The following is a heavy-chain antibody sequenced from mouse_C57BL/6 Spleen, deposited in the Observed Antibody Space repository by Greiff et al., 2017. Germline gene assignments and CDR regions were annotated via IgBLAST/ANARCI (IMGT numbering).Heavy chain of an antibody. Sequence: QVQLQQPGPELVKPGASVKLSCKASGYTFTSYDIHWVKQRPGQGLEWIGWIYPRDGSTKYNEKFKGKATLTVDTSSSTAYMELNSLTSEDSAVYFCARAAWFAYWGQGTLVTVSA. CDR2: IYPRDGST. CDR1: GYTFTSYD. J-gene: IGHJ3*01. V-gene: IGHV1-85*01. CDR3: ARAAWFAY.